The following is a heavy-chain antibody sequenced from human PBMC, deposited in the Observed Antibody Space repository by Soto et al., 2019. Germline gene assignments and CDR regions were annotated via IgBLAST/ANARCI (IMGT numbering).Heavy chain of an antibody. CDR3: ARASTGYYYYYGMDV. Sequence: AGGSLRLSCAASGFTVSSNYMSWVRQAPGKGLEWVSVIYSGGSTYYADSVKGRFTISRDNSKNTLYLQMNSLRAEDTAVYYCARASTGYYYYYGMDVRGQGTTVTVSS. J-gene: IGHJ6*02. V-gene: IGHV3-53*01. CDR2: IYSGGST. CDR1: GFTVSSNY.